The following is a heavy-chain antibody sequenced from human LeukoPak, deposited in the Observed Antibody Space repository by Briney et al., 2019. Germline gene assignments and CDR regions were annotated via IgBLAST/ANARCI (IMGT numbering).Heavy chain of an antibody. J-gene: IGHJ5*02. V-gene: IGHV3-21*01. CDR2: ISGSGGST. CDR3: ARTVVAAISNWFDP. CDR1: GFTFSSYS. D-gene: IGHD2-15*01. Sequence: GGSLRLSCAASGFTFSSYSMNWVRQAPGKGLEWVSAISGSGGSTYYADSVKGRFTISRDNAKNSLYLQMNSLRAEDTAVYYCARTVVAAISNWFDPWGQGTLVTVSS.